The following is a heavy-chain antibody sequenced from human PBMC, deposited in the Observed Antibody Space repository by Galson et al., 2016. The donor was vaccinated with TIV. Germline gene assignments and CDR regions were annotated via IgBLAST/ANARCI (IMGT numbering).Heavy chain of an antibody. J-gene: IGHJ3*01. Sequence: SVKVSCKASGYSFTGYFMHWVRQAPGQGLEWMGWINPKTGATTYAQEFQGRITMTRDTSASTVYMDLNSLQSDDTAVYYCARPDSYYKYALDVWGQGTTVTVSS. CDR1: GYSFTGYF. CDR3: ARPDSYYKYALDV. V-gene: IGHV1-2*02. D-gene: IGHD3-10*01. CDR2: INPKTGAT.